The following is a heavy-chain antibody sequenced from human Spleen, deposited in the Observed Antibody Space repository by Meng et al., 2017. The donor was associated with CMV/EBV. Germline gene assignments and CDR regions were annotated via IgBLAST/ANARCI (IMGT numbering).Heavy chain of an antibody. Sequence: SGGSVSSGSYYWSWIRQPPGKGLEWIGYIYYSGSTSYHPSLKTRVTISVDTSKNQFSLKLSSVTAADTAVYYCARVYYDTSGYGHFDYWGKGTLVTVS. D-gene: IGHD3-22*01. V-gene: IGHV4-61*01. J-gene: IGHJ4*02. CDR1: GGSVSSGSYY. CDR2: IYYSGST. CDR3: ARVYYDTSGYGHFDY.